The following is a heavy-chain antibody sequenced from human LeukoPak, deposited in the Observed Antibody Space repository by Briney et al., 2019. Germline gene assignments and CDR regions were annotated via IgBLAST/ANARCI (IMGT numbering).Heavy chain of an antibody. Sequence: SETLSLTCTVSGGSLISYWWSWIRQPAGKGLEWIGRIYVVGDTNYNPSIKSRHAMSLDTPENQFSLRLTSVTDADTAVYCCARAPGGCGGRCAFDSWGQGTLVTVSS. J-gene: IGHJ5*01. CDR1: GGSLISYW. CDR3: ARAPGGCGGRCAFDS. V-gene: IGHV4-4*07. D-gene: IGHD2-15*01. CDR2: IYVVGDT.